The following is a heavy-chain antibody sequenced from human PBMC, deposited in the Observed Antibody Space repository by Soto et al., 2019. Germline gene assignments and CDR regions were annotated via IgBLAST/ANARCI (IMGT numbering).Heavy chain of an antibody. Sequence: ASVRVSCRTSGYTFTNYAIRWVRQAPGQRHEWMGWINPYNGNTKYSQKFQGRVTSTRDTSASTAYMELSSLRSEDTAVYYCARDLPMDYYDSSGYYLGYYYGMDVWGQGTTVTVSS. D-gene: IGHD3-22*01. CDR3: ARDLPMDYYDSSGYYLGYYYGMDV. V-gene: IGHV1-3*01. J-gene: IGHJ6*02. CDR2: INPYNGNT. CDR1: GYTFTNYA.